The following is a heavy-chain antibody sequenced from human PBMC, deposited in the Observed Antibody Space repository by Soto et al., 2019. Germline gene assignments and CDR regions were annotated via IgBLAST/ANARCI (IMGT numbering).Heavy chain of an antibody. Sequence: QITLKESGPTLVKPTQTLTLTCTFSGFSLTTDRVGVGWIRQPPGEALEWLAVIYWDDSKTYRPSLESRLTITKDTSKNPVALTMTNMHSLDTATYYCAHAYGGRSLYWGQGTLVTVSS. D-gene: IGHD1-26*01. V-gene: IGHV2-5*02. CDR2: IYWDDSK. CDR3: AHAYGGRSLY. CDR1: GFSLTTDRVG. J-gene: IGHJ4*02.